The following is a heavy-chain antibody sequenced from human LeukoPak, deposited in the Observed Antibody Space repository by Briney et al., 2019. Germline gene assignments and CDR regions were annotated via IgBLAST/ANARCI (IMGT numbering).Heavy chain of an antibody. CDR2: MNPNSGNT. V-gene: IGHV1-8*01. CDR1: GYTFTSYD. J-gene: IGHJ5*02. CDR3: ARDLPPAAARWFDP. D-gene: IGHD6-13*01. Sequence: ASVKVSCKAFGYTFTSYDINWVRQATGQGLEWMGWMNPNSGNTGYAQKFQGRVTMTRNTSISTAYMELSSLRSEDTAVYYCARDLPPAAARWFDPWGQGTLVTVSS.